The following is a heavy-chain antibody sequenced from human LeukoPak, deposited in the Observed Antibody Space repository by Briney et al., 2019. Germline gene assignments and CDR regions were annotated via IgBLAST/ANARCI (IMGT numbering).Heavy chain of an antibody. CDR3: ARAPYCIGGSCRFDY. V-gene: IGHV3-7*03. CDR2: IKQDGSEK. Sequence: GGSLRLSCAVSGFTSSSYWMSWVRQAPGKGLEWGANIKQDGSEKYYVDSVKGRFTISRDNAKNSLYLQMNSLRAEDTAVYYCARAPYCIGGSCRFDYWGQGTLVTVSS. D-gene: IGHD2-15*01. J-gene: IGHJ4*02. CDR1: GFTSSSYW.